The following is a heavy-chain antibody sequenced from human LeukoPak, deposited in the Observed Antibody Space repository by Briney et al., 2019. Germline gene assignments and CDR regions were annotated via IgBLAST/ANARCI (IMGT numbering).Heavy chain of an antibody. J-gene: IGHJ4*02. CDR1: GGSISRYY. CDR2: IYYSGST. V-gene: IGHV4-59*01. Sequence: PSETLSLTCTDSGGSISRYYWSWIRQPPGKGLEVIEYIYYSGSTNYNPSLKSRVTISVDTSKNQFSLKLSSVTAADTAVYYCARVDQLRSLDYWGQGTLVTVSS. CDR3: ARVDQLRSLDY. D-gene: IGHD5-24*01.